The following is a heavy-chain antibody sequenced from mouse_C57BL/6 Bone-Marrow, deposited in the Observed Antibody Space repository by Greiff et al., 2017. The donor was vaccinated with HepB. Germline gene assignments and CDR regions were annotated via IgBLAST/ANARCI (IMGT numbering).Heavy chain of an antibody. CDR3: ARNYYGSSPMDY. D-gene: IGHD1-1*01. J-gene: IGHJ4*01. CDR2: INPSSGYT. CDR1: GYTFTSYT. V-gene: IGHV1-4*01. Sequence: QVQLKQSGAELARPGASVKMSCKASGYTFTSYTMHWVKQRPGQGLEWIGYINPSSGYTKYNQKFKDKATLTADKSSSTAYMQLSSPTSEDSAVYYCARNYYGSSPMDYWGQGTSVTVSS.